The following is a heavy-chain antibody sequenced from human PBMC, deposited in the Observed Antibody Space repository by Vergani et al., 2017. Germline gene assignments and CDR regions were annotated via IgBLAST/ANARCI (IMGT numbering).Heavy chain of an antibody. CDR1: GFTFSSYS. CDR2: ISSSSSTI. V-gene: IGHV3-48*01. CDR3: ARQYGDYPFEPSYYYGMDV. Sequence: EVQLVESGGGLIQPGGSLRLSCAASGFTFSSYSMNWVRQAPGKGLEWVSYISSSSSTIYYADSVKGRFTISRDNAKNSLYLQMNSLRAEDTAVYYCARQYGDYPFEPSYYYGMDVWGQGTTVTVSS. D-gene: IGHD4-17*01. J-gene: IGHJ6*02.